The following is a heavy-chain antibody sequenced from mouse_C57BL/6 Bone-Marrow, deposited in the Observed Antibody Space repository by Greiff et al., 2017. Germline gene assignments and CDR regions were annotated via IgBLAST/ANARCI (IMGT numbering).Heavy chain of an antibody. V-gene: IGHV14-4*01. Sequence: VQLQQSGAELVRPGASVQLSCTASGFNIKDDYMHWVKQRPEQGLEWIGWIDPENGDTEYASKFQGKATITADTSSNTAYLQLSSLTSEDTAVYYCTTPYGSSLDYWGQGTTLTVSS. D-gene: IGHD1-1*01. J-gene: IGHJ2*01. CDR2: IDPENGDT. CDR1: GFNIKDDY. CDR3: TTPYGSSLDY.